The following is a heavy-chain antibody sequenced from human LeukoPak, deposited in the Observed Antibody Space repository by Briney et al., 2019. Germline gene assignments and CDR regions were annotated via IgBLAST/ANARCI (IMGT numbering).Heavy chain of an antibody. CDR1: GFAFDDYA. CDR2: ISWNSGSI. D-gene: IGHD6-13*01. J-gene: IGHJ4*02. CDR3: AKDSSSWTGTAFDY. Sequence: GGSLRLSCAASGFAFDDYAMHWVRQAPGKGLEWVSGISWNSGSIGYADSVKGRFTISRDNAKNSLYLQMNSLRAKDTALYYCAKDSSSWTGTAFDYWGQGTLVTVSS. V-gene: IGHV3-9*01.